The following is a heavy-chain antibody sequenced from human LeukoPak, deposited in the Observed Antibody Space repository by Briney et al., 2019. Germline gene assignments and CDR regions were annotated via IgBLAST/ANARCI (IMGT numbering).Heavy chain of an antibody. CDR2: MSYSGST. CDR1: GGSISDYY. D-gene: IGHD6-19*01. Sequence: PSETLSLTCTVSGGSISDYYWNWIRQPPGKGLEWIGYMSYSGSTNYNPSLNSRVSISVDTSKNQFSLQLNSVTPEDTAVYYCARDFQSIAVAGRVAHLDIWGQGTMVTVSS. J-gene: IGHJ3*02. CDR3: ARDFQSIAVAGRVAHLDI. V-gene: IGHV4-59*12.